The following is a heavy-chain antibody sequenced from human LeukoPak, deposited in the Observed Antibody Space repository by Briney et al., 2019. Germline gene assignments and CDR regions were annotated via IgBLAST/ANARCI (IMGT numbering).Heavy chain of an antibody. D-gene: IGHD3/OR15-3a*01. V-gene: IGHV3-30*02. CDR2: VGEGGKKE. Sequence: PTGGSLRVSCEVSGLRYSSNDMHWLRQAPGKGLEWVASVGEGGKKESIADAVKGRFTISRDNAKDSVDLDMERLRPDDSAVYYCVKGSLFGLVVDTGNFDSWGQGAQVIVSA. CDR3: VKGSLFGLVVDTGNFDS. J-gene: IGHJ4*02. CDR1: GLRYSSND.